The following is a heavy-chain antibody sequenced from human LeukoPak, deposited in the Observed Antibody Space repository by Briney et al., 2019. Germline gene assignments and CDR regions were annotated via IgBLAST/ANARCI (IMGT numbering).Heavy chain of an antibody. CDR1: GFTFSSDW. J-gene: IGHJ4*02. CDR2: IKQDGSEK. Sequence: GGSLRLSCAASGFTFSSDWMSWVRQAPGKGLEWVANIKQDGSEKYYVDSVKGRFTISRDNAKNSLYLQMNSLRAEDTAVYYCARGRDYYDSSGYYPTDYWGQGTLVTVSS. CDR3: ARGRDYYDSSGYYPTDY. D-gene: IGHD3-22*01. V-gene: IGHV3-7*01.